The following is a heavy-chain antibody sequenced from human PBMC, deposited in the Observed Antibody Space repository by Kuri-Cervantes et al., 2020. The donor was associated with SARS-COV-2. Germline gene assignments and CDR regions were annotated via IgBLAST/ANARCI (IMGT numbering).Heavy chain of an antibody. CDR3: ARQMMSSITIFGVVITRNWFDP. D-gene: IGHD3-3*01. Sequence: SETPSLTCTASAGSISSSTYYRGWIRQPPGKGLEWIGSIYYSGSTYYNPSLKSRVTISVDTSKNQFSLKLSSVTAADTAVYYCARQMMSSITIFGVVITRNWFDPWGQGTLVTVS. CDR2: IYYSGST. V-gene: IGHV4-39*01. CDR1: AGSISSSTYY. J-gene: IGHJ5*02.